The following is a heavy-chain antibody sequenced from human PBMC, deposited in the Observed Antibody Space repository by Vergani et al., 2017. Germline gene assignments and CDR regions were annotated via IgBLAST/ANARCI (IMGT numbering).Heavy chain of an antibody. V-gene: IGHV4-34*01. CDR1: GGSFSGYY. D-gene: IGHD2-2*01. CDR2: IYYSGST. Sequence: QVQLQQWGAGLLKPSETLSLTCAVYGGSFSGYYWSWIRQPPGKGLEWIGSIYYSGSTYYNPSLKSRVTISLDTSKNQFSLRLNSVTAADTAVYYCARRTSLARFDYWGQGTLVTVSS. J-gene: IGHJ4*02. CDR3: ARRTSLARFDY.